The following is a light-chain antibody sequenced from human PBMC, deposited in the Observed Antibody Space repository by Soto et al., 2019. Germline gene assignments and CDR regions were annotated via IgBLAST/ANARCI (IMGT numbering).Light chain of an antibody. CDR2: DDN. Sequence: SYELTQSPSVSVAPGQTARITCEEDNIGTKSVHWYQQKPGQAPVLVVYDDNDRPSGIPERFSGSNSGTTATLAISRVEAGDEAYYYCQVWDSTSDLVVFGGGTKLTVL. CDR3: QVWDSTSDLVV. V-gene: IGLV3-21*02. J-gene: IGLJ2*01. CDR1: NIGTKS.